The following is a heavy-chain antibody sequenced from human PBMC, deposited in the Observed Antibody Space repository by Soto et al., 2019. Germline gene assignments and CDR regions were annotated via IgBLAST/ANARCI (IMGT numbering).Heavy chain of an antibody. J-gene: IGHJ4*02. CDR3: ARTSRIAVAGTVDY. V-gene: IGHV1-46*01. Sequence: VASVKVSCKASGYTFTSYYMHWVRQAPGQGLEWMGIIIPSGGSTNYAQKFQGRVTITADKSTSTAYMELSSLRSEDTAVYYCARTSRIAVAGTVDYWGQGTLVTVSS. CDR2: IIPSGGST. CDR1: GYTFTSYY. D-gene: IGHD6-19*01.